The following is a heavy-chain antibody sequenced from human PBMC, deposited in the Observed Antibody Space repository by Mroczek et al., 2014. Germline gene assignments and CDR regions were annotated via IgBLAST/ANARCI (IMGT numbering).Heavy chain of an antibody. CDR1: GGSISSGSYY. CDR2: IYTSGST. Sequence: QVQLVQSGPGLVKPSQTLSLTCTVSGGSISSGSYYWSWIRQPAGKGLEWIGRIYTSGSTNYNPSLKSRVTMSVDTSKNQFSLKLSSVTAADTAVYYCAREAPDFWSGYYHDDAFDIWGQGTMVTVSS. CDR3: AREAPDFWSGYYHDDAFDI. J-gene: IGHJ3*02. V-gene: IGHV4-61*02. D-gene: IGHD3-3*01.